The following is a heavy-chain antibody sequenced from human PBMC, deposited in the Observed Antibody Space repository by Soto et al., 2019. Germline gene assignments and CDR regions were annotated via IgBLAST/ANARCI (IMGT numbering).Heavy chain of an antibody. V-gene: IGHV4-34*01. CDR2: INHSGST. CDR3: GGTGLDCSSTSCRALLYAFDI. D-gene: IGHD2-2*01. Sequence: SETLSLTCAVYGGSFSGYYWSWIRQPPGKGLEWIGEINHSGSTNYNLSLKSRVTISVDTSKNQFSLKLSSVTAADTAVYYCGGTGLDCSSTSCRALLYAFDIWGQGTMVTVSS. CDR1: GGSFSGYY. J-gene: IGHJ3*02.